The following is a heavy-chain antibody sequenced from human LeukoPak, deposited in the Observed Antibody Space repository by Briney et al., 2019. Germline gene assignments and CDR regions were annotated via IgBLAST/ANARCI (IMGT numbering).Heavy chain of an antibody. V-gene: IGHV4-30-2*01. Sequence: SQTLSLTCTVSGGSISSGGYYWSWIRQPPGKGLEWIGYIYHSGSTYYNPSLKSRVTISVDRSKNQFSLKLSSVTAADTAVYYCARGHRIHGRYYDGQRGSDAFDIWGQGTMVTVSS. CDR3: ARGHRIHGRYYDGQRGSDAFDI. D-gene: IGHD3-3*01. J-gene: IGHJ3*02. CDR1: GGSISSGGYY. CDR2: IYHSGST.